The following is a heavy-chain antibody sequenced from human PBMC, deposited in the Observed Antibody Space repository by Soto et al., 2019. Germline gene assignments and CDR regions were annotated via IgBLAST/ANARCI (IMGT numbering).Heavy chain of an antibody. Sequence: EVQLVESGGGLVKPGGSLRISCTASGLTFVYAWMDWVRQAPGKRLEWVGRIKSQAGGGTIEYAAPVKGRFTISRDDSKNTVYLQMDRLKTEDTAVYYCSHVSSVAHHFSDFWGQGTLVTVSS. CDR3: SHVSSVAHHFSDF. J-gene: IGHJ4*02. CDR2: IKSQAGGGTI. D-gene: IGHD3-3*02. CDR1: GLTFVYAW. V-gene: IGHV3-15*07.